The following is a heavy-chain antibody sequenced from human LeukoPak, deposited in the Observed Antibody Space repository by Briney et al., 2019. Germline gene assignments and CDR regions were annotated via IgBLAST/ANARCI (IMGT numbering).Heavy chain of an antibody. V-gene: IGHV4-59*01. J-gene: IGHJ6*02. D-gene: IGHD3-22*01. CDR3: ARGQYYYDSSGYYYNGMDV. CDR2: IYYSGST. CDR1: GGSISSYY. Sequence: SETLSLTCTVSGGSISSYYWSWIRQPPGKGLEWIGYIYYSGSTNYNPSLKGRVTISVDTSKNQFSLKLSSVTAADTAVYYCARGQYYYDSSGYYYNGMDVWGQGTTVTVSS.